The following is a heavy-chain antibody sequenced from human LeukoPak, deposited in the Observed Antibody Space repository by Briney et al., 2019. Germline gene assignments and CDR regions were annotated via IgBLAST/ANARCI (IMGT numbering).Heavy chain of an antibody. J-gene: IGHJ4*02. V-gene: IGHV1-18*01. Sequence: GAPVKVSCKASGYTFTSYGISWVRQAPGQGLEWMGWISAYNGNTNYAQKLQGRVTMTTDTSTSTAYMELRSLRSDDTAVYYCARALGSGSYYKGTHFDYWGQGTLVTVSS. CDR1: GYTFTSYG. D-gene: IGHD3-10*01. CDR3: ARALGSGSYYKGTHFDY. CDR2: ISAYNGNT.